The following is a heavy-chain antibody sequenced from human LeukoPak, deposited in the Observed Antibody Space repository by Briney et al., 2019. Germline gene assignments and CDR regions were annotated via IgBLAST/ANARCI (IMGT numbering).Heavy chain of an antibody. Sequence: SQTLSLTRAISGDSVSSNSVAWNWFRQSPTRVHEWLGRTYYTSKWNNDYAVSVQSRIAVNPDTSKNQFSLHLNSVTPEDTAVYYCARQAYRRFDPWGQGTLVTVSS. V-gene: IGHV6-1*01. CDR3: ARQAYRRFDP. CDR2: TYYTSKWNN. J-gene: IGHJ5*02. CDR1: GDSVSSNSVA.